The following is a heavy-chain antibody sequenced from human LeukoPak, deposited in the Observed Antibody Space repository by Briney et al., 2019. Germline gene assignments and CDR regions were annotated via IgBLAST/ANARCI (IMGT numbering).Heavy chain of an antibody. Sequence: SETLSLTCAVYGGSFSGYYWSLIRQPPGKGLEWIGEINHSGSTNYNPSLKSRVTISVDTSKNQFSLKLSSVTAADTAVYYCARGQPNYDYVWGSYRYSVGYFDYWGQGTLVTVSS. V-gene: IGHV4-34*01. D-gene: IGHD3-16*02. CDR3: ARGQPNYDYVWGSYRYSVGYFDY. CDR2: INHSGST. CDR1: GGSFSGYY. J-gene: IGHJ4*02.